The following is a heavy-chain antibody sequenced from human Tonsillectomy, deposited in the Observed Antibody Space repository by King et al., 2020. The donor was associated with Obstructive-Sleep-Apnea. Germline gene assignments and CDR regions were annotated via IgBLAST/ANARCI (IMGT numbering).Heavy chain of an antibody. J-gene: IGHJ6*02. CDR1: GCSISSGGYY. D-gene: IGHD3-3*01. CDR3: ARAPSNGVLSV. CDR2: IYYTGTT. Sequence: QLQESGPGLVKPSQTLSLTCTVSGCSISSGGYYWSWIRQHPGKGLEWMGYIYYTGTTYSNPSLKSRVTISVDTSKNPFSLKLSSVTAADTAVYYCARAPSNGVLSVWGQGTTVTVSS. V-gene: IGHV4-31*03.